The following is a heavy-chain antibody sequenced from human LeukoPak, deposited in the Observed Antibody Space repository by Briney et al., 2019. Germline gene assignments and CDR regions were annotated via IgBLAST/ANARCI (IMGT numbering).Heavy chain of an antibody. V-gene: IGHV1-69*04. CDR3: ASGGMTVRSRFGFDY. D-gene: IGHD3-16*01. CDR2: IIPILGIA. CDR1: GGTFSSYA. Sequence: GASVKVSCKASGGTFSSYAISWVRQAPGQGLEWMGRIIPILGIANYAQKFQGRVTITAGKSTSTAYMGLSSLRSEDTAVYYCASGGMTVRSRFGFDYWGQGTLVTVSS. J-gene: IGHJ4*02.